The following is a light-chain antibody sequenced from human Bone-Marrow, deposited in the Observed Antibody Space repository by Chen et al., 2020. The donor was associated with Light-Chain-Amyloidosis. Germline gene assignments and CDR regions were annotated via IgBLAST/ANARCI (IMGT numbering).Light chain of an antibody. V-gene: IGLV6-57*01. CDR2: EDD. Sequence: NSMLTQPPSVSESPGQTVIIPCTRSSGSIAINHVQWYQQRPGSSPTTVIYEDDQRPSGVPDRFSGSIDRSSNSASLTISGLKTGGEADYYCQSYQGSSQGVFGGGTKLTVL. J-gene: IGLJ3*02. CDR3: QSYQGSSQGV. CDR1: SGSIAINH.